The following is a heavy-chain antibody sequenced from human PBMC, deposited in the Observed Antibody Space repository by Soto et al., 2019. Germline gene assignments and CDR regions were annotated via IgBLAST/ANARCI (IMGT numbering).Heavy chain of an antibody. CDR3: AREWPHLDC. CDR2: IYSGGST. CDR1: GFTVSSNY. J-gene: IGHJ4*02. Sequence: LRLSCAASGFTVSSNYMSWVRQAPGKGLEWVSVIYSGGSTFYAGSVKGRFTISRDNSKNMVYLQMNRMRAEDTAVYYCAREWPHLDCWGQGTLVTVSS. V-gene: IGHV3-53*01.